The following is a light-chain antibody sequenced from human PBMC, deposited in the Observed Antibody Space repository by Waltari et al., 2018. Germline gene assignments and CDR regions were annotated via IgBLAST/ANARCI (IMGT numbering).Light chain of an antibody. CDR2: GAS. CDR1: QSVDNN. CDR3: QQYNNWPFT. V-gene: IGKV3-15*01. J-gene: IGKJ2*01. Sequence: IVMTQSPATLSVSPGERATLSCRASQSVDNNLAWYQQNPGQAPRLLIYGASTRAPGIAARFSGSGSGTEFTFTISSLQSEDFAVYYWQQYNNWPFTFGRGTKLELK.